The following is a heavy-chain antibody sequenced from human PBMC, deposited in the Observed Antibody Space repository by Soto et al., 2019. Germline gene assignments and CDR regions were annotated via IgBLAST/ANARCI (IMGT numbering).Heavy chain of an antibody. Sequence: ASVKVSCKASGYTFTYRYLHWVRQAPGQALEWMGWITPFNGNTNYAQKFQDRVTITRDRSMSTAYMELSSLRSEDTAMYYCASFGSPGIAVAGTDYYYGMDVWGQGTTVTVSS. CDR3: ASFGSPGIAVAGTDYYYGMDV. V-gene: IGHV1-45*02. CDR2: ITPFNGNT. D-gene: IGHD6-19*01. CDR1: GYTFTYRY. J-gene: IGHJ6*02.